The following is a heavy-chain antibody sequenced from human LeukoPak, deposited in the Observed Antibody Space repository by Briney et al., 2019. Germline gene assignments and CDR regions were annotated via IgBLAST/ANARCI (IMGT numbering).Heavy chain of an antibody. D-gene: IGHD2-2*02. V-gene: IGHV3-7*01. CDR2: IKQDGSEK. J-gene: IGHJ5*02. Sequence: GGSLRLSCAASGFTFSSYWMSWVRQAPGKGLEWVANIKQDGSEKYYVDSVKGRFTISRDNAKNSLYLQMNSLRAEDTAVYYCAGRDIVVVPAAIPLLYNWFDPWGQGTLVTVSS. CDR1: GFTFSSYW. CDR3: AGRDIVVVPAAIPLLYNWFDP.